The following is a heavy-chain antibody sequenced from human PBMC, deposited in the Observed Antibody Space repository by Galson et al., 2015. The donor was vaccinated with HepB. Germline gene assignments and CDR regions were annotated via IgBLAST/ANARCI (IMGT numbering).Heavy chain of an antibody. Sequence: WMGWMNPNSGKTGYAQKFQGRVTMTRNTSISTAYMELSSLRSEDTAVYFCARGRITIFGVVEPLFNYWGQGTRVTVSS. D-gene: IGHD3-3*01. J-gene: IGHJ4*02. CDR3: ARGRITIFGVVEPLFNY. CDR2: MNPNSGKT. V-gene: IGHV1-8*01.